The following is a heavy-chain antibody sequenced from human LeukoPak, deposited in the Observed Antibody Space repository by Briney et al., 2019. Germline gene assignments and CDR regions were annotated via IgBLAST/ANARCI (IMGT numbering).Heavy chain of an antibody. J-gene: IGHJ5*02. CDR1: RFTSSSYS. V-gene: IGHV3-48*01. CDR2: ISITISTI. D-gene: IGHD2-15*01. Sequence: GGCLSLSCAASRFTSSSYSMNWVRQAPGRGQGWVSYISITISTIYYADSVKGRFTISRDNSKNTLYLQMNSLRAEDTAVYYCARDLEDCSGGSCYSWFDPWGQGTLVTVSS. CDR3: ARDLEDCSGGSCYSWFDP.